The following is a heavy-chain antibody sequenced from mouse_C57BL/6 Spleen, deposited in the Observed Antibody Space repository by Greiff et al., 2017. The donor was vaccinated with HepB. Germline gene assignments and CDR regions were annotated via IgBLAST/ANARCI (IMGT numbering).Heavy chain of an antibody. CDR3: ATPYYYGSSYWYFDV. CDR2: IDPSDSET. J-gene: IGHJ1*03. Sequence: VKLQQPGAELVRPGSSVKLSCKASGYTFTSYWMHWVKQRPIQGLEWIGNIDPSDSETHYNQKFKDKATLTVDKSSSTAYMQLSSLTSEDSAVYYCATPYYYGSSYWYFDVWGTGTTVTVSS. V-gene: IGHV1-52*01. CDR1: GYTFTSYW. D-gene: IGHD1-1*01.